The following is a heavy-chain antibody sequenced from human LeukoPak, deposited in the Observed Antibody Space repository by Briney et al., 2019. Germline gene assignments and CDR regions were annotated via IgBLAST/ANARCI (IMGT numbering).Heavy chain of an antibody. J-gene: IGHJ4*02. V-gene: IGHV4-30-2*01. CDR3: ARGGIGSFDY. D-gene: IGHD3-16*01. CDR2: IYHSGST. CDR1: GGSISSGGYS. Sequence: SQTLSLTCAVSGGSISSGGYSWSWIRQPPGKGLEWIGYIYHSGSTYYNPSLKSRVTISVDRSKNQFSPKLSSVTAADTAVYYCARGGIGSFDYWGQGTLVTVSS.